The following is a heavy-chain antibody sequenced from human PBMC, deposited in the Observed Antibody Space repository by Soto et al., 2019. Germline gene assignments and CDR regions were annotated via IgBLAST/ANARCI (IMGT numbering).Heavy chain of an antibody. CDR1: GFTFSKFV. CDR2: ITETGGDT. V-gene: IGHV3-23*01. Sequence: GGHLRLSCAAYGFTFSKFVMRMVRQTPGKGLEGVSTITETGGDTYYTDTVKGRFIIARDNSRSTRFLQMTILRGEDTALNNGTRASPTGHHTHAWGQANSVHVSS. CDR3: TRASPTGHHTHA. J-gene: IGHJ6*02.